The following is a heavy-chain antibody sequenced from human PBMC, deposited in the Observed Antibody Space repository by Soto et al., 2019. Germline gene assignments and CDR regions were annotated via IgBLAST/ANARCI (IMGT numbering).Heavy chain of an antibody. CDR2: IIPIFGTA. CDR1: GGTFSSYG. J-gene: IGHJ4*02. Sequence: QVQLVQSGAEVKKPGSSVKVSCKASGGTFSSYGISWVRQAPGQGLEWMGGIIPIFGTANYAQKFQGRVTITADESASTAYMELSSLRSEDTDVYYCTRDLGYDVLGFEYWGQGTLVAVSS. V-gene: IGHV1-69*01. D-gene: IGHD5-12*01. CDR3: TRDLGYDVLGFEY.